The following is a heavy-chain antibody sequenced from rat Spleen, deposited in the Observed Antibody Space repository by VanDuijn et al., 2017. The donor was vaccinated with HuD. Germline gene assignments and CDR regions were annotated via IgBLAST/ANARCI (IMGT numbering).Heavy chain of an antibody. J-gene: IGHJ3*01. Sequence: EVQLVESGGGLVQPGRSLKLSCAASGFTFSDFFMAWIRQAPGKGLEWVATISPSGVITYYRDSVKGRFTISRANTKSPLYLQMDSLRSEDTATYYCATGLFPRAAIFAYWGQGTLVTVSS. D-gene: IGHD1-2*01. V-gene: IGHV5-19*01. CDR1: GFTFSDFF. CDR3: ATGLFPRAAIFAY. CDR2: ISPSGVIT.